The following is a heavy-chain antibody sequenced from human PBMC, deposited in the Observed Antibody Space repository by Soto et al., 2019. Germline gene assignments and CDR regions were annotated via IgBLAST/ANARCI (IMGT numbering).Heavy chain of an antibody. J-gene: IGHJ1*01. CDR1: GFTFSSYA. CDR2: ISYDGSNK. CDR3: ARDLGQLRRGYFQH. V-gene: IGHV3-30-3*01. Sequence: QVQLVESGGGVVQPGRSLRLSCAASGFTFSSYAMHWVRQAPGKGLEWVAVISYDGSNKYYADSVKGRFTISRDNSKNTLYLQMNSQRAEDTAVYYCARDLGQLRRGYFQHWGQGTLVTVSS. D-gene: IGHD6-13*01.